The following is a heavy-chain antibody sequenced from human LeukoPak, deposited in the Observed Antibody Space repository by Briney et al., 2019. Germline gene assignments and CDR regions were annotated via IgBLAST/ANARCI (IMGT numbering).Heavy chain of an antibody. CDR2: IYYSGST. CDR3: ARSGYSYGYVVDY. Sequence: PSETLSLTCTVSGGSISSGDYYWSWIRQPPGKGLEWIGYIYYSGSTCYNPSLKSRVTISVDTSKNQFSLKLSSVTAADTAVYYCARSGYSYGYVVDYWGQGTLVTVSS. J-gene: IGHJ4*02. CDR1: GGSISSGDYY. V-gene: IGHV4-30-4*01. D-gene: IGHD5-18*01.